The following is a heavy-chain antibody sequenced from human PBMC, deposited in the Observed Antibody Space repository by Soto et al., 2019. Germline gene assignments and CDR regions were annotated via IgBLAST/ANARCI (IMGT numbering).Heavy chain of an antibody. CDR1: GFTFSSYA. J-gene: IGHJ3*02. CDR3: AKDRSGWYDAFDI. V-gene: IGHV3-23*01. D-gene: IGHD6-19*01. Sequence: EVPLLESGGGLAQPGGSLRLSCAASGFTFSSYAMSWVRQAPGKGLEWVSAISGSGGSTYYADSVKGRFTISRDNSKNTLYLQMNSLRAEDTAVYYCAKDRSGWYDAFDIWGQGTMVTVSS. CDR2: ISGSGGST.